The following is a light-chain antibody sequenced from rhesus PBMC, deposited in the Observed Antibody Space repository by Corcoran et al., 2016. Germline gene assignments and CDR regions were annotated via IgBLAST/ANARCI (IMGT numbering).Light chain of an antibody. CDR2: GAS. CDR1: QSVGSH. Sequence: DTVVTQSPATLSLSPGERATLSCRASQSVGSHLAWYRQKPGQAPRLLIYGASSRPTGTPYRFSGRGSGTDFTLTISSLEPEDVGIYYCQQSNSFYSFGQGTKVELK. V-gene: IGKV3-24*04. CDR3: QQSNSFYS. J-gene: IGKJ2*01.